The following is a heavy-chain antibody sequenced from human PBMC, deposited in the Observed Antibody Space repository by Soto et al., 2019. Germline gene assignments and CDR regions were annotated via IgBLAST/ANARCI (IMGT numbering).Heavy chain of an antibody. J-gene: IGHJ4*02. CDR1: GGSFSSYH. V-gene: IGHV4-34*01. CDR2: INHLTTT. CDR3: ARGYDTALAPVF. Sequence: SETLSLTCAVYGGSFSSYHWSWIRQTPGKGLEWIGEINHLTTTNYNPSLKSRVIISLDTPKNQFSLKLSSVTAADTAVYYCARGYDTALAPVFWGQGILVTVSS. D-gene: IGHD5-18*01.